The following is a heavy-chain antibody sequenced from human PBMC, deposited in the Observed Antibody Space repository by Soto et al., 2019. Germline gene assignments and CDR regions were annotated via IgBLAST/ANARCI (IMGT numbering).Heavy chain of an antibody. V-gene: IGHV3-30*18. CDR2: ISYDGTNK. CDR3: AKDTYYHDSTGYYVFDY. D-gene: IGHD3-22*01. Sequence: PGGSLTLSCAASGFIFSNYGVYWVRQAPGKGLEWVAVISYDGTNKHYADSVKGRFTISRDNSKNTVYLQMNNLRAEDTAVFYCAKDTYYHDSTGYYVFDYWGQGTLVTVSS. CDR1: GFIFSNYG. J-gene: IGHJ4*02.